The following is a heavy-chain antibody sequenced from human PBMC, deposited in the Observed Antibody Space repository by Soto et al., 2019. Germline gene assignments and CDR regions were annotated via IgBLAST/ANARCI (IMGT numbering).Heavy chain of an antibody. V-gene: IGHV3-30*18. D-gene: IGHD5-12*01. CDR2: ISYDGSNK. Sequence: LRLSCAASGFTFSSYGMHWVRQAPGKGLEWVAVISYDGSNKYYADSVKGRFTISRDNSKNTLYLQMNSLRAEDTAVYYCAKLAQRWLQLNYFDYWGQGTLVTVSS. CDR1: GFTFSSYG. J-gene: IGHJ4*02. CDR3: AKLAQRWLQLNYFDY.